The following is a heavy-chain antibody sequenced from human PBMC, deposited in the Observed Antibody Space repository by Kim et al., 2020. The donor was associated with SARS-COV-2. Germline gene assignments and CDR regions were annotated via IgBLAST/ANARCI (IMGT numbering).Heavy chain of an antibody. CDR3: ARGSAAAGEFDP. V-gene: IGHV4-39*07. Sequence: YQTPSTTSRVNIAVDTSKNQFSLRMSSLTAADTAVYYCARGSAAAGEFDPWGQGTLVTVSS. J-gene: IGHJ5*02. D-gene: IGHD6-13*01.